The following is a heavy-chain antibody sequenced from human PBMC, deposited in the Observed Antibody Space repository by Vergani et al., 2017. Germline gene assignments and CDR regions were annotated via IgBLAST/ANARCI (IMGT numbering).Heavy chain of an antibody. D-gene: IGHD3-10*01. V-gene: IGHV4-39*07. Sequence: QVQLQESGPGLVKPSETLSLTCTVSGGSISSSSYYWGWIRQPPGKGLEWIGSIYYSGSTYYNPSLKSRVTISVDTSKNQFSLKLSSVTAADTAVYYCARGGGFGFWFDPWGQGTLVTVSS. CDR2: IYYSGST. CDR1: GGSISSSSYY. CDR3: ARGGGFGFWFDP. J-gene: IGHJ5*02.